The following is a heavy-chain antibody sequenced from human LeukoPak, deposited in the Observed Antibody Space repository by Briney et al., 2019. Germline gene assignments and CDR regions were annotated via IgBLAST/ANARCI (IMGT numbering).Heavy chain of an antibody. CDR1: GFTLSSYS. CDR3: ARRVPNQVITDYFDY. V-gene: IGHV3-48*04. D-gene: IGHD3-16*01. J-gene: IGHJ4*02. Sequence: PGGSLRLSCAASGFTLSSYSMNWVRQAPGKGLEWISIIDSSSRTIFYAESVKGRFTISRDNAKNSLFLQMNSLRAEDTAVYYCARRVPNQVITDYFDYWGQGTLVTVSS. CDR2: IDSSSRTI.